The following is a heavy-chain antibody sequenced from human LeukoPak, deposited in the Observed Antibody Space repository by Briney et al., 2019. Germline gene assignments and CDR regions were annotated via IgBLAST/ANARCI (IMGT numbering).Heavy chain of an antibody. J-gene: IGHJ4*02. CDR1: GFTFSNYA. V-gene: IGHV3-23*01. CDR2: ISGSGDTT. Sequence: GGSLRLSCAASGFTFSNYAMSWVRQAPGGGLEWVSAISGSGDTTFHADSVKGRFTTSRDNSKNTLSLQMSGLRDEDTAVYYCSRRFDCWGQGTLVTVSS. CDR3: SRRFDC.